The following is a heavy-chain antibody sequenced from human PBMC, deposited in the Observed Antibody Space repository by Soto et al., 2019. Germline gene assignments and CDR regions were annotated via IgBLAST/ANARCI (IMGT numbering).Heavy chain of an antibody. CDR1: GFTFSDHY. V-gene: IGHV3-11*06. D-gene: IGHD1-1*01. J-gene: IGHJ4*02. CDR2: SSNSGSFT. CDR3: VRSGDNYNLLDY. Sequence: GGSLRLSCAASGFTFSDHYRSWIRQAPGKGLEWIGYSSNSGSFTRYADSVKGRFSISRDNAKNSLYLQINSLRGDDTATYFCVRSGDNYNLLDYWGQGTTVTVYS.